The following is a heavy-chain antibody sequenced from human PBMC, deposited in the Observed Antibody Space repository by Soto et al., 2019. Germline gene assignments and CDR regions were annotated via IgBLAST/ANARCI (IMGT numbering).Heavy chain of an antibody. CDR3: ARGYYGDYAYYYDSSGYYWFDP. V-gene: IGHV4-31*03. J-gene: IGHJ5*02. Sequence: SETLSLTCTVSGGSISSGGYYWSWIRQHPGKGLEWIGYIYYSGSTYYDPSLKSRVTISVDTSKNQFSLKLSSVTAADTAVYYCARGYYGDYAYYYDSSGYYWFDPWGQGTLVTVSS. CDR1: GGSISSGGYY. CDR2: IYYSGST. D-gene: IGHD3-22*01.